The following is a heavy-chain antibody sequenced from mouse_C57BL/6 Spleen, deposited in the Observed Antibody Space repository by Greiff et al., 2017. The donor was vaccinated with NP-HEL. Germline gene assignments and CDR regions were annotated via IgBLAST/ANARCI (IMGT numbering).Heavy chain of an antibody. D-gene: IGHD2-1*01. CDR2: ISYDGSN. J-gene: IGHJ2*01. CDR3: AREGYGNLYYFDY. CDR1: GYSITSGYY. Sequence: EVQLQESGPGLVKPSQSLSLTCSVTGYSITSGYYWNWIRQFPGNKLEWMGYISYDGSNNYNPSLKNRISITRDTSKNQFFRKLNSVTTEDTATYYCAREGYGNLYYFDYWGQGTTLTVSS. V-gene: IGHV3-6*01.